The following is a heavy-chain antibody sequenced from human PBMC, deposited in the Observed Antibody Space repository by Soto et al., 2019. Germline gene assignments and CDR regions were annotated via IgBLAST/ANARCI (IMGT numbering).Heavy chain of an antibody. CDR1: GGSISSYY. Sequence: SETLSLTCTVSGGSISSYYWSWIRQPPGKGLEWIGYIYYSGSTNYNPSLKSRVTISVDTSKNQFSLKLSSVTAADTAVYYCARARYYLGTHVHIDYWGQGTLVTVSS. V-gene: IGHV4-59*08. CDR3: ARARYYLGTHVHIDY. J-gene: IGHJ4*02. CDR2: IYYSGST. D-gene: IGHD3-10*01.